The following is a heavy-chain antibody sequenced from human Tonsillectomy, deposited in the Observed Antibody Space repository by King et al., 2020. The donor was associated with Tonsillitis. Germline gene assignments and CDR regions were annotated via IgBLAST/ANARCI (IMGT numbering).Heavy chain of an antibody. CDR1: GGSISSSSYY. CDR3: ARRIVGASGHFDY. D-gene: IGHD1-26*01. CDR2: IYYSGST. J-gene: IGHJ4*02. Sequence: QLQESGPGLVKPSETLSLTCTVSGGSISSSSYYWGWIRQPPGKGLEWIGNIYYSGSTYYNPSLKSRVTISVDTSKNQFSLKLSSATAADTAVYYCARRIVGASGHFDYWGQGTLVTVSS. V-gene: IGHV4-39*01.